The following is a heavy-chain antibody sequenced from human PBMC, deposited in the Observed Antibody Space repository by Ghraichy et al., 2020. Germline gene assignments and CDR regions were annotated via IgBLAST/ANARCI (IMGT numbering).Heavy chain of an antibody. CDR1: GGSVNSASYS. D-gene: IGHD3-22*01. Sequence: SETLSLTCAVSGGSVNSASYSWSWIRQPPGKGLEWIGYIYHSGSTYYNPSLKGRVTISADRSKNQISLKLSSVTAADTAVDYCARAPYDDDGFYDDAFDIWGPGTMVTVSS. CDR3: ARAPYDDDGFYDDAFDI. V-gene: IGHV4-30-2*01. J-gene: IGHJ3*02. CDR2: IYHSGST.